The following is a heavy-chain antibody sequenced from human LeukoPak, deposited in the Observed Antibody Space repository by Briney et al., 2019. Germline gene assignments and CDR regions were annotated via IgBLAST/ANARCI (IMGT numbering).Heavy chain of an antibody. V-gene: IGHV3-33*01. CDR3: TRYTNAHFAY. J-gene: IGHJ4*02. CDR2: IAYDGSRA. Sequence: GGSLRLSCAGSGFTFGGYGMHWFRQTPGKGLEWVAVIAYDGSRAFYADSVKGRFTIARDNSKKTMSVQRYDLRAEDAAVYYVTRYTNAHFAYCGQGTLLTVSS. CDR1: GFTFGGYG. D-gene: IGHD2-2*02.